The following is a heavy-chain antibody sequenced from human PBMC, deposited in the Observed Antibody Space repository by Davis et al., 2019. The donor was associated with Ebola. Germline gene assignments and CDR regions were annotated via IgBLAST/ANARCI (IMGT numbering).Heavy chain of an antibody. CDR2: INGRGDTT. CDR1: GFTFSSYA. CDR3: ARTSYYYDSTGLYYFDY. J-gene: IGHJ4*02. D-gene: IGHD3-22*01. V-gene: IGHV3-23*01. Sequence: GESLKISCAASGFTFSSYAMSWVRQAPGKGLEWVSTINGRGDTTYYADSVKGRFTVSRDNSKNTLFLQMDTLSAEDTAVYYCARTSYYYDSTGLYYFDYWGLGTLVTVSS.